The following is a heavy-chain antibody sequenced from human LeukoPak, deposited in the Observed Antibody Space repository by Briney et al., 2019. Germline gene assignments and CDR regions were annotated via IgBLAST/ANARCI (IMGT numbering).Heavy chain of an antibody. Sequence: GASVKVSCKASGYTFTSYYMHWVRQAPGQGLEWMGIINPSGGSTSYAQKFQGRVTMTRDTSTSTVYMELSSLRSEDTAVYYCARGPLGYCSGGSCPQVWALTNFDYWGQGTLVTVSS. CDR1: GYTFTSYY. D-gene: IGHD2-15*01. CDR2: INPSGGST. V-gene: IGHV1-46*01. CDR3: ARGPLGYCSGGSCPQVWALTNFDY. J-gene: IGHJ4*02.